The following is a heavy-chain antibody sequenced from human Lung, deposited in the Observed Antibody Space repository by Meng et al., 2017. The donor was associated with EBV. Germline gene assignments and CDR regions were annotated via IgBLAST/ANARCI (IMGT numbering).Heavy chain of an antibody. CDR1: GYSFTTYA. J-gene: IGHJ4*01. CDR3: ARTGCSSSSCYDY. D-gene: IGHD2-2*01. Sequence: QVQLVQSGAEVKKPXXSVKVSRKASGYSFTTYAMHWVRQAPGQRLEWMGWINAGNGNTKYSEKFQSRVTITRDTAASTAYMELSSLRSEDTAVYYCARTGCSSSSCYDYWGHGTLVIVSS. CDR2: INAGNGNT. V-gene: IGHV1-3*01.